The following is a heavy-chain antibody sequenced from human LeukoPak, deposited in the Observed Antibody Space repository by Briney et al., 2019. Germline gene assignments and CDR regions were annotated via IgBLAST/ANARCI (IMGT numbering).Heavy chain of an antibody. D-gene: IGHD5-18*01. CDR1: GFTFHDYA. V-gene: IGHV3-9*01. J-gene: IGHJ4*02. CDR3: TKDSVAMVTTSDY. CDR2: ISWNSGTM. Sequence: GGSLRLSCAASGFTFHDYAMHWVRQAPGKGLEWVSGISWNSGTMGYADPVKGRFTTSRDNAKNSLYLQMNSLRPEDTALYYCTKDSVAMVTTSDYWGQGTLVTVSS.